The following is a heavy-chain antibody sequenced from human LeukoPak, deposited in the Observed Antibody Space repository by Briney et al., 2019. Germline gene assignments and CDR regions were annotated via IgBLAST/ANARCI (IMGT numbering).Heavy chain of an antibody. J-gene: IGHJ4*02. CDR1: GGSISSSSYY. CDR2: IYYSGST. CDR3: ARTEYSSGWYVNY. V-gene: IGHV4-39*01. D-gene: IGHD6-19*01. Sequence: PSETLSLTCTVSGGSISSSSYYWGWIRQPPGKGLEWIGSIYYSGSTYYKPSLKSRVTISVDTSKNQFSLKLSSVTAADTAVYYCARTEYSSGWYVNYWGQGTLVTVSS.